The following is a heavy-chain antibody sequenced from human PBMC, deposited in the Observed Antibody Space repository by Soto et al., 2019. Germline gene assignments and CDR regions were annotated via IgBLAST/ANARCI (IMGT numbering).Heavy chain of an antibody. Sequence: EVQLVESGGGLVQPGGSLRLSCAASGFTFSSYNMNWVRQAPGKGLEWISDISLSSSTIFYADSVKGRFTISRDNAKNSLYLQMNSLRAEDRAVYYCSRDSRNYYYYMDVWDKGTTGTVSS. CDR3: SRDSRNYYYYMDV. V-gene: IGHV3-48*01. J-gene: IGHJ6*03. CDR2: ISLSSSTI. CDR1: GFTFSSYN.